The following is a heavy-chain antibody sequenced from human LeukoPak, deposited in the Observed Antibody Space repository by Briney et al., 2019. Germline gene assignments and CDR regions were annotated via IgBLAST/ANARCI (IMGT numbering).Heavy chain of an antibody. CDR1: GYTFSSYD. CDR3: ARVRGSYYYYGMDV. D-gene: IGHD2-15*01. Sequence: ASVKVSCKASGYTFSSYDINWVRQATGQGLEWLGWMNHNSGNTGYAQKFQGRVTMTRNTSISTAYMELSSLRSEDTAVYYCARVRGSYYYYGMDVWGQGTTVTVSS. CDR2: MNHNSGNT. V-gene: IGHV1-8*01. J-gene: IGHJ6*02.